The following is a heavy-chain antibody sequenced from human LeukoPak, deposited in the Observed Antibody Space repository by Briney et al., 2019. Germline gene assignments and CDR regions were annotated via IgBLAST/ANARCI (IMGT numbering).Heavy chain of an antibody. V-gene: IGHV4-39*07. CDR3: ASTYYYDSSGYYYWQFDY. J-gene: IGHJ4*02. CDR1: GGSISSSSYY. Sequence: SETLSLTCTVSGGSISSSSYYWGWIRQPPGKGLEWIGSIYYSGSTYYTPSLKSRVTISVDTSKNQFSLKLSSVTAADTAVYYCASTYYYDSSGYYYWQFDYWGQGTLVTVSS. CDR2: IYYSGST. D-gene: IGHD3-22*01.